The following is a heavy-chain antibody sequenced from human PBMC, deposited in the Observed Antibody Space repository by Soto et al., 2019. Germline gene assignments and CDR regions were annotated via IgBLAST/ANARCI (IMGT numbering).Heavy chain of an antibody. D-gene: IGHD3-22*01. V-gene: IGHV5-51*01. CDR3: ARKDKSGYFNWFGP. J-gene: IGHJ5*02. CDR2: IFPSDSDT. CDR1: GYRFTSYW. Sequence: ESLKISCRTSGYRFTSYWIAWVRQMPGKGLEWMGIIFPSDSDTRYSPSFQGQVTISADRSTSTVFLQWASLKASDTAVYFCARKDKSGYFNWFGPWGQGTPVTVSS.